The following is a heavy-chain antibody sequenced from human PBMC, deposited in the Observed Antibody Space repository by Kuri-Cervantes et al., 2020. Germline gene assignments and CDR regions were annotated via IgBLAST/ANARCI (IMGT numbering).Heavy chain of an antibody. J-gene: IGHJ6*02. D-gene: IGHD3-16*01. CDR3: ARGNYDYAFYYGMDV. CDR2: IYYSGST. CDR1: GGSISSYY. V-gene: IGHV4-59*01. Sequence: SETLSLTCTVSGGSISSYYWSWIRQPPGKGLEWIGYIYYSGSTNYNPSLKSRVTISVDTSKNQFSLKLSSVTAADTAVYYCARGNYDYAFYYGMDVWGQGTTVTVSS.